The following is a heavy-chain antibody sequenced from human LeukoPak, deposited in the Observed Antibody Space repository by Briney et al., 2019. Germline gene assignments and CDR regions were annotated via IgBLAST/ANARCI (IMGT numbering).Heavy chain of an antibody. CDR3: AGALEYCSGGSCYPEYFQH. D-gene: IGHD2-15*01. CDR2: IYYSGST. J-gene: IGHJ1*01. V-gene: IGHV4-59*01. CDR1: GGSISSYY. Sequence: SETLSLTCTVSGGSISSYYWSWIRQPPGKGLEWIGYIYYSGSTNYNPSLKSRVTISVDTSKNQFSLKLSSVTAADTAVYYCAGALEYCSGGSCYPEYFQHWGQGTLVTVSS.